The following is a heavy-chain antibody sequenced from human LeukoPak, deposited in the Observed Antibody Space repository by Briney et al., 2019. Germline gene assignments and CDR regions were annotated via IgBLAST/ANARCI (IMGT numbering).Heavy chain of an antibody. CDR2: AYSDGNT. Sequence: LSGGSLRLSCAASGITVNSTYISWVRQAPGKGLEWVSVAYSDGNTYYAGSVKGRFTISRDNSKNTLFLQMNSLRAEDTAVYYCARLFGSGWPGYFYYAMDVWGQGTTVVVSS. V-gene: IGHV3-66*04. CDR3: ARLFGSGWPGYFYYAMDV. CDR1: GITVNSTY. J-gene: IGHJ6*02. D-gene: IGHD6-19*01.